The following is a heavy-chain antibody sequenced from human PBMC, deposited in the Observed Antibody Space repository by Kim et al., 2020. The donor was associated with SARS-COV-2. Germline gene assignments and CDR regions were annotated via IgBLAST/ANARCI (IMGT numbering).Heavy chain of an antibody. CDR2: ISSSSSYI. CDR1: GFTFSSYS. CDR3: ARDEGSSGDSGSYFGY. V-gene: IGHV3-21*01. Sequence: GWSLRLSCAASGFTFSSYSMNWVRQAPGKGLEWVSSISSSSSYIYYADSVKGRFTISRDNAKNSLYLQMNSLRAEDTAVYYCARDEGSSGDSGSYFGYWGQGTLVTVSS. D-gene: IGHD1-26*01. J-gene: IGHJ4*02.